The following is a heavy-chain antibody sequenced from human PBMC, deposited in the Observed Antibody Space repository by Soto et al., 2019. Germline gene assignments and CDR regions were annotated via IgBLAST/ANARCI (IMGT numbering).Heavy chain of an antibody. CDR3: ATYRTISPLAFDV. Sequence: QVNLVQSGAEVKKPGASVKVSCKASGHTFSTYDIEWERQATGRGLEWMGWMNLNSGNKGYVQKFQGRVTMTLHKNFYISTAYMELTSLRSDDTAVYYCATYRTISPLAFDVWGQGTMVTVSS. CDR2: MNLNSGNK. CDR1: GHTFSTYD. V-gene: IGHV1-8*01. D-gene: IGHD3-9*01. J-gene: IGHJ3*01.